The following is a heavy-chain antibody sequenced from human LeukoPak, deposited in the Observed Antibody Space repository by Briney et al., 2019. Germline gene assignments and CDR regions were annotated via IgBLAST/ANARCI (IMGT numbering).Heavy chain of an antibody. V-gene: IGHV1-69*05. J-gene: IGHJ6*03. CDR3: ATNRDCSGGSCYPYYYYYMDV. D-gene: IGHD2-15*01. Sequence: SVKVSCKASGGTFISYAISWVRQAPGQGLEWMGRIIPIFGTANYAQKFQGRVTITTDESTSTAYMELSSLRSEDTAVYYCATNRDCSGGSCYPYYYYYMDVWGKGTTVTVSS. CDR2: IIPIFGTA. CDR1: GGTFISYA.